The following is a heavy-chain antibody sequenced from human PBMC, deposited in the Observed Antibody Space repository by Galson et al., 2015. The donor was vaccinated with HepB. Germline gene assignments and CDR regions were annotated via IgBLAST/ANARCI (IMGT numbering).Heavy chain of an antibody. J-gene: IGHJ6*03. CDR2: ISYDGSNK. V-gene: IGHV3-30*18. CDR1: GFTFSSYG. CDR3: AKGSAARAYMDV. D-gene: IGHD6-6*01. Sequence: SLRLSCAASGFTFSSYGMHWVRQAPGKGLEWVAVISYDGSNKYYADSVKGRFTISRDNSKNTLYLQMNSLRAEDTAVYYCAKGSAARAYMDVWGKGTTVTVSS.